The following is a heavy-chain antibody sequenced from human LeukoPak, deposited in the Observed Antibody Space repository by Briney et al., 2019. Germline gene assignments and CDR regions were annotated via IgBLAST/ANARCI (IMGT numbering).Heavy chain of an antibody. V-gene: IGHV1-69*05. CDR3: ARGGWVAAAGNGAFDI. J-gene: IGHJ3*02. CDR1: GGTFSSYA. D-gene: IGHD6-13*01. Sequence: SVKVSCKASGGTFSSYAISWVRQAPGQGLEWMGGIIPIFGTANYAQKFQGRVTITTDESTSTAYMELSSLRSEDTAVYYCARGGWVAAAGNGAFDIWGQGTMVTVSS. CDR2: IIPIFGTA.